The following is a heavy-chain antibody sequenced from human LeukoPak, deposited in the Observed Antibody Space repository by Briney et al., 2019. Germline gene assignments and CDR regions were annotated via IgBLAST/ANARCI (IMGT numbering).Heavy chain of an antibody. V-gene: IGHV4-39*07. CDR2: IYYSGST. CDR3: ARVGGYSYFDY. Sequence: SETLSLICTVSGGSISSSSYYWGWMRQPPGKGLEWIGSIYYSGSTYYNPSLKSRVTISVDTSKNQFSLKLSSVTAADTAVYYCARVGGYSYFDYWGQGTLVTVSS. J-gene: IGHJ4*02. D-gene: IGHD5-18*01. CDR1: GGSISSSSYY.